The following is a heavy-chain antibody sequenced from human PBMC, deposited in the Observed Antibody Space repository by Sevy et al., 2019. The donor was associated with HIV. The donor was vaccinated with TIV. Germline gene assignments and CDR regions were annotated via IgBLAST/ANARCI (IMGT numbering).Heavy chain of an antibody. CDR3: ARGGGNGWYYFDY. J-gene: IGHJ4*02. Sequence: ASVKVSCKASGGAFSSYGISWVRQAPGQGLEWMGGIIPILGTVNYAQKFQGRVTITADESTKTAYMELSSLRSEDTAVYYCARGGGNGWYYFDYWGQETLVTVSS. CDR2: IIPILGTV. V-gene: IGHV1-69*13. CDR1: GGAFSSYG. D-gene: IGHD6-19*01.